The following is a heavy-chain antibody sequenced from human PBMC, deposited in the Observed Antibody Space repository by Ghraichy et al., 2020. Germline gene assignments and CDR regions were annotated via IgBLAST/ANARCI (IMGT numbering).Heavy chain of an antibody. D-gene: IGHD2/OR15-2a*01. J-gene: IGHJ4*02. Sequence: SETLSLTCTVSVGSISSYYWNWIRQPQGKGLEWIGNIFYRGSPSHNPSLKSRVTMSADTSKNQFSLELSSVTAADTAVYYCARGTSFYDYWGQGTLVTVSS. CDR2: IFYRGSP. CDR3: ARGTSFYDY. CDR1: VGSISSYY. V-gene: IGHV4-59*01.